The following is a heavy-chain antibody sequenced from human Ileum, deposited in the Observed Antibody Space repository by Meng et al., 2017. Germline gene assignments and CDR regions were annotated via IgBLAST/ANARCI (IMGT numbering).Heavy chain of an antibody. CDR1: RDKDPKGQTA. CDR2: TLNTSKWNN. V-gene: IGHV6-1*01. CDR3: ARGFWKSGFDS. Sequence: QVRSAPAVPRTVKAYATPFHPLATPRDKDPKGQTALHRNQQCPSRGREWLGKTLNTSKWNNDYAVSVRSRITINADTSKSQSSLHLNSVTPEDTAVYYCARGFWKSGFDSWGQGTLVTVSS. J-gene: IGHJ5*02. D-gene: IGHD3-3*01.